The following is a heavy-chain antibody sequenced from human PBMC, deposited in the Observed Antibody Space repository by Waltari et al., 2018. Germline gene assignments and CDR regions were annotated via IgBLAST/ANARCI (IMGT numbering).Heavy chain of an antibody. CDR3: ARQGGVSEYYFDY. D-gene: IGHD2-8*02. CDR2: IYHSGST. J-gene: IGHJ4*02. CDR1: GYSISSGYY. V-gene: IGHV4-38-2*01. Sequence: QVQLQESGPGLVKPSETLSPTCAVSGYSISSGYYWGWTRQPPGKGLEWIGSIYHSGSTYYNPSLKSRVTISVDTSKNQFSLKLSSVTAADTAVYYCARQGGVSEYYFDYWGQGTLVTVSS.